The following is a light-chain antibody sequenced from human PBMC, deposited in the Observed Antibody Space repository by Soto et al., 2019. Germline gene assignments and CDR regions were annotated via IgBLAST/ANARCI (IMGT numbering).Light chain of an antibody. Sequence: QSVLTQPPSVSGAPGQRVTISCTGSSSNIGAGYDVHWYQQLPGTAPKLLIYGNSNRPSGVPDRFSGSKSGTSASLAITGLQAEDAADYYCQSYDSSLRGSVFGGGTKRTVL. J-gene: IGLJ3*02. CDR3: QSYDSSLRGSV. CDR1: SSNIGAGYD. CDR2: GNS. V-gene: IGLV1-40*01.